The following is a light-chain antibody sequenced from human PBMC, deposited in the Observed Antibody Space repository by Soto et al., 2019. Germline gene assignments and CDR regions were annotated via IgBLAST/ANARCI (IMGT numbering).Light chain of an antibody. J-gene: IGKJ5*01. V-gene: IGKV1-9*01. Sequence: DIQFTQSPSFLSASVGDRVTITCRASQGISNYLAWYGQTPGKAPNLLIHTASSLPTGVPSRFSGSGAGTEFTLTISSLQPEDVETYYCQQRHSYTITFGQGTRLEIK. CDR1: QGISNY. CDR2: TAS. CDR3: QQRHSYTIT.